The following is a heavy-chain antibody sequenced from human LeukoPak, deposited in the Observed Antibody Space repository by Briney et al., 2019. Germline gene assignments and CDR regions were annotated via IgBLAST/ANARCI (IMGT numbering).Heavy chain of an antibody. CDR2: MNPNSGNT. D-gene: IGHD3-22*01. V-gene: IGHV1-8*03. CDR1: GYTFTGYY. Sequence: ASVKVSCKASGYTFTGYYMHWVRQAPGQGLEWMGWMNPNSGNTGYAQKFQGRVTITRNTSISTAYMELSSLRSDDTAVYYCARGAYYDSSGHSADYWGQGTLVTVSS. CDR3: ARGAYYDSSGHSADY. J-gene: IGHJ4*02.